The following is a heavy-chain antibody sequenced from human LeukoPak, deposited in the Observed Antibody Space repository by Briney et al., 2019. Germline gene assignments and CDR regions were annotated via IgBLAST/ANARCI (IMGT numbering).Heavy chain of an antibody. D-gene: IGHD3-10*01. Sequence: GESLRISCKGSGYSFTSYWISWVRQMPGKGLEWMGRIDPSDSYTNYSPSFQGHVTISADKSISTAYLQWSSLKASDTAMYYCARRSPYYYGSGSYHEGDFDYWDQGTLVTVSS. CDR2: IDPSDSYT. CDR3: ARRSPYYYGSGSYHEGDFDY. V-gene: IGHV5-10-1*01. J-gene: IGHJ4*02. CDR1: GYSFTSYW.